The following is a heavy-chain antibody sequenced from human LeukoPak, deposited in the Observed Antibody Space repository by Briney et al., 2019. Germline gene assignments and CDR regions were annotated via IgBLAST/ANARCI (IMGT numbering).Heavy chain of an antibody. V-gene: IGHV2-70*11. D-gene: IGHD1-26*01. CDR2: IDWDDDK. CDR3: ARMGCGSYPNYFDY. J-gene: IGHJ4*02. CDR1: GFSLSPSGMC. Sequence: SGPALVKPTQTLTLTCTFSGFSLSPSGMCVSWIRQPPGKALEWLARIDWDDDKYYSTSLKTRLTISKDTSKNQVVLTMTNMDPVDTATYYCARMGCGSYPNYFDYWGQGTLSPSPQ.